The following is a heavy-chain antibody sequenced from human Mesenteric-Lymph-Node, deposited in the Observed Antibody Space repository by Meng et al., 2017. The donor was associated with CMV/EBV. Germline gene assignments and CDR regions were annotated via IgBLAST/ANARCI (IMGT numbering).Heavy chain of an antibody. CDR2: ISTAGDT. CDR3: ARDPHSSSWSMRIDY. CDR1: GFTFSSYA. V-gene: IGHV3-13*01. D-gene: IGHD6-13*01. J-gene: IGHJ4*02. Sequence: SGFTFSSYAMHWVRQAPGKGLEWVSAISTAGDTYSPGSVKGRFTISRDNSKNTLYLQMNSLRAEDTAVYYCARDPHSSSWSMRIDYWGQGTLVTVSS.